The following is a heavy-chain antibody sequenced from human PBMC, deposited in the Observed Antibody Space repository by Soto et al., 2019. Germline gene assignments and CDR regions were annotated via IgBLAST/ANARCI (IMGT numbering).Heavy chain of an antibody. D-gene: IGHD2-21*02. CDR2: ISWKSASI. CDR1: GFSFGDYA. CDR3: AKSRGGTANGLDV. V-gene: IGHV3-9*01. J-gene: IGHJ6*02. Sequence: EVKLVESGGDLVQPGRSLRLSCAASGFSFGDYAMHWVRQAPGKGLEWVSGISWKSASIGYADSVKGRFTISRDNAKNSLYLQMNSLSAEDTALYHCAKSRGGTANGLDVWGQGTMVTVSS.